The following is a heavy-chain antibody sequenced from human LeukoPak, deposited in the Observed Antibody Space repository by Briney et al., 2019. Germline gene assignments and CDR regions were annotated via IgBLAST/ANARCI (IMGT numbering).Heavy chain of an antibody. CDR3: AKRGVVIRVFLVGFHKEAYYFDS. V-gene: IGHV3-23*01. J-gene: IGHJ4*02. Sequence: GGSLRLSCAVSGITLSNYGMSWVRQAPGKGLEWVAGLSGGGGGTDYADSVQGRFTVSRENPKNTLYLQMNSLRAEDTAVYFCAKRGVVIRVFLVGFHKEAYYFDSWGQGALVTVSS. CDR1: GITLSNYG. CDR2: LSGGGGGT. D-gene: IGHD3-10*01.